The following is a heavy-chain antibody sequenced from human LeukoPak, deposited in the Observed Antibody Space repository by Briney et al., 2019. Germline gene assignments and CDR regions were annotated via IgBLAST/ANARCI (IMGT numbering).Heavy chain of an antibody. V-gene: IGHV4-34*01. CDR2: INHSGST. Sequence: PSETLSLTCAVYGGSFSGYYWSWIRQPPWKGLEWIGEINHSGSTNYNPSLKSRVTISVDTSKNQFSLKLSSVTAADTAVYYCARSYGSGSYPFGYWGQGTLVTVSS. J-gene: IGHJ4*02. CDR3: ARSYGSGSYPFGY. CDR1: GGSFSGYY. D-gene: IGHD3-10*01.